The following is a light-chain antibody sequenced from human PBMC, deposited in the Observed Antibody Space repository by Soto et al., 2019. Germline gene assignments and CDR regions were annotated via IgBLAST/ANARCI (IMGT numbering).Light chain of an antibody. V-gene: IGKV1-39*01. Sequence: DIQMTQSPSSLSASVGDRVTITCRASQSISSYLNWYQQKPGKAPKLLIYAASSLQSGVPSRFSGSGSGTDFTPTISSLQPEDFAIYYCQQSYSTPYTFGQGTKLEIK. CDR3: QQSYSTPYT. CDR1: QSISSY. CDR2: AAS. J-gene: IGKJ2*01.